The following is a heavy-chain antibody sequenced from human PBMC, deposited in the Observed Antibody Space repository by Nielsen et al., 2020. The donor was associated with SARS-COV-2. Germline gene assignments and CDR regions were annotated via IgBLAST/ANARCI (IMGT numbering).Heavy chain of an antibody. V-gene: IGHV4-34*01. CDR1: GGSFSGYY. J-gene: IGHJ5*02. CDR3: ARGLLGYCSSTSCSSKNWFDP. CDR2: INHSGST. D-gene: IGHD2-2*01. Sequence: SETLSLTCAVYGGSFSGYYWSWIRQPPGKGLEWIGEINHSGSTNYNPSLKSRVTISVDTSKNQFSLKLSSVTAADTAVYYCARGLLGYCSSTSCSSKNWFDPWGQGTLVTVSS.